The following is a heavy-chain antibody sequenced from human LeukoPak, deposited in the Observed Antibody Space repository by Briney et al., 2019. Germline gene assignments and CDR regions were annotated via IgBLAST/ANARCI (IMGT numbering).Heavy chain of an antibody. V-gene: IGHV1-2*02. CDR2: INPNSGGT. J-gene: IGHJ4*02. D-gene: IGHD1-26*01. Sequence: ASVKVSCKASGYTFTGYYMHWVRQAPGQGLEWTGWINPNSGGTNYAQKFQGRVTMTRDTSISTAYMELSRLRSDDTAVYYCARDDSGSYYFDYWGQGTLVTVSS. CDR1: GYTFTGYY. CDR3: ARDDSGSYYFDY.